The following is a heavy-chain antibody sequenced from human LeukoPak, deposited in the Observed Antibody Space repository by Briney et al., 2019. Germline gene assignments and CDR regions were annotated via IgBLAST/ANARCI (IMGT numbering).Heavy chain of an antibody. CDR2: INPNSGGT. D-gene: IGHD4-17*01. Sequence: ASVKVSCKASGYTFTGYYMHWVRQAPGQGLEWMGWINPNSGGTSYAQKFQGRVTMTRDTSTSTVYMELSSLRSEDTAVYYCARDPGDYGDYYYYYLDVWGKGTTLTVSS. J-gene: IGHJ6*03. CDR3: ARDPGDYGDYYYYYLDV. CDR1: GYTFTGYY. V-gene: IGHV1-2*02.